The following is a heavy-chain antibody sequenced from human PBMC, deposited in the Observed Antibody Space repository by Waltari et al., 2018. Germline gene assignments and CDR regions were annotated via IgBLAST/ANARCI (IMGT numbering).Heavy chain of an antibody. Sequence: QVQLQASGPGLVKPSETLSLTCTASGGAISGYDWSWIRPPPGKGLEWIGYIHYTGSTTLNPALKSRVTISVDTSKNQFSLNLSSLTAADTAVYYCARGRIGVGPWGQGTLVNVSS. CDR1: GGAISGYD. D-gene: IGHD3-3*01. J-gene: IGHJ5*02. V-gene: IGHV4-59*01. CDR2: IHYTGST. CDR3: ARGRIGVGP.